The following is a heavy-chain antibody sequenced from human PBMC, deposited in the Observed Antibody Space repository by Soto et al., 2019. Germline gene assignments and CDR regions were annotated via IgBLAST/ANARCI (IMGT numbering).Heavy chain of an antibody. CDR3: ARDRDIETTRNPNWFDP. CDR2: FSISSSYI. D-gene: IGHD4-17*01. J-gene: IGHJ5*02. CDR1: GFPFIGFT. V-gene: IGHV3-21*01. Sequence: EVQLVESGGGLVKPGGSRELSLEASGFPFIGFTWNWVGKVPGKGLGWASSFSISSSYIYYADPVKGRFTISRDNAKNSLYLQMNSLRAEDTAVYYCARDRDIETTRNPNWFDPWGQGTLVTVSS.